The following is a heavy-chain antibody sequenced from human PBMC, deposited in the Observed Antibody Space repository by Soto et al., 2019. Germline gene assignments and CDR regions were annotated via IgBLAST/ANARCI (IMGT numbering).Heavy chain of an antibody. CDR1: GGSISSGDYY. D-gene: IGHD3-22*01. V-gene: IGHV4-30-4*01. CDR2: IYYSGST. Sequence: SETLSLTCTVSGGSISSGDYYWSWIRQPPGRGLEWIGYIYYSGSTYYNASLKSRVTISVDTSKNQFSLKLSSVTAADTAVYYCARRGYYDSSGYYRGYYFDYWGQGTLVTVSS. CDR3: ARRGYYDSSGYYRGYYFDY. J-gene: IGHJ4*02.